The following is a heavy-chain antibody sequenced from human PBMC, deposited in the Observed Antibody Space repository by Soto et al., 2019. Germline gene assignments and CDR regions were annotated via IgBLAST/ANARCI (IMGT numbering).Heavy chain of an antibody. V-gene: IGHV3-7*01. CDR2: ISPAGISK. CDR1: GFPFNGQW. CDR3: ARGFRSPSDY. J-gene: IGHJ4*02. Sequence: GGSLRLSCVASGFPFNGQWMDWVRRTPGQGLECVAKISPAGISKDYVDSVKGRFTISRDNAKNSLYLQMTTLRAEDTAVYYCARGFRSPSDYWGQGTLVTVSS.